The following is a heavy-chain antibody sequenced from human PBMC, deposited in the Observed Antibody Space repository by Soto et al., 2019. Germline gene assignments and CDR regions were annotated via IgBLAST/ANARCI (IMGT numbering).Heavy chain of an antibody. D-gene: IGHD3-10*01. V-gene: IGHV4-59*08. J-gene: IGHJ4*02. Sequence: SETLSLTCTVSGGSISSYYWSWIRQPPGKGLEWIGYIYYSGSTNYNPSLKSRVTISVDTSKNQFSLKLSSVTAADTAVYYCARQSIFMVRGVIFRLFDYCGQGTLVTVSA. CDR2: IYYSGST. CDR1: GGSISSYY. CDR3: ARQSIFMVRGVIFRLFDY.